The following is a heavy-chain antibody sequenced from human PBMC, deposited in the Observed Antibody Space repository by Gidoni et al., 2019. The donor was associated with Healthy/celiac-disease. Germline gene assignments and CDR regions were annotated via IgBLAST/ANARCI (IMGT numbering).Heavy chain of an antibody. D-gene: IGHD2-2*01. CDR3: ARALRYCSSTSCHPTKYYYYYGMDV. CDR1: GGSFSGYY. Sequence: QVQLQQWGAGLLKPSETLSLTCAVYGGSFSGYYWSWIRQPPGKGLEWIGEINHSGSTNYNPSLKSRVTISVDTSKNQFSLKLSSVTAADTAVYYCARALRYCSSTSCHPTKYYYYYGMDVWGQGTTVTVSS. V-gene: IGHV4-34*01. J-gene: IGHJ6*02. CDR2: INHSGST.